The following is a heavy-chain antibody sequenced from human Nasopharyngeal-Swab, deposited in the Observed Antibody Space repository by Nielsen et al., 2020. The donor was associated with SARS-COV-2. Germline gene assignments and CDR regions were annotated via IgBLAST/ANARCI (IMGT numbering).Heavy chain of an antibody. V-gene: IGHV4-59*01. CDR3: ARDRPNYGMDV. CDR2: IYYTGST. Sequence: SETLSLTCTVSGGSISGYYWSWIRQPPGKGLEWFGNIYYTGSTKYNPSLKSRFTISIDTSKNQFSLKLSSVTAADTAVYYCARDRPNYGMDVWGRGTTVTVSS. J-gene: IGHJ6*02. CDR1: GGSISGYY.